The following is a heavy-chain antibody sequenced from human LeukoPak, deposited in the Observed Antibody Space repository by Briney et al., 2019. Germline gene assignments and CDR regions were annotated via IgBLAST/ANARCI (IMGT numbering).Heavy chain of an antibody. V-gene: IGHV4-59*08. CDR3: ARHVGLWGFDY. Sequence: SETLSLTCTVSGGSIRNYYWTWIRQSPGKGLEWIANIYYGGNTKYNPSLKSRVTISADTSKNLFSLKLSSVTAADTAVYFCARHVGLWGFDYWGRGTLVTVSS. CDR2: IYYGGNT. D-gene: IGHD3-10*01. CDR1: GGSIRNYY. J-gene: IGHJ4*02.